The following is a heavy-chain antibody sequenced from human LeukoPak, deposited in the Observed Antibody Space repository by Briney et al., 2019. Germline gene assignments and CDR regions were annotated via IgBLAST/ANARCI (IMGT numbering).Heavy chain of an antibody. Sequence: GGSLRLSCAASGFTVSSNYMSWVRQAPGKGLEWVSVIYSGGSTYYADSVKGRFTISRDNSKNTLYLQMNSLRAEDTAVYYCARKTYSSSSDSFDYWGQGTLVTVSS. CDR2: IYSGGST. J-gene: IGHJ4*02. V-gene: IGHV3-66*01. D-gene: IGHD6-6*01. CDR3: ARKTYSSSSDSFDY. CDR1: GFTVSSNY.